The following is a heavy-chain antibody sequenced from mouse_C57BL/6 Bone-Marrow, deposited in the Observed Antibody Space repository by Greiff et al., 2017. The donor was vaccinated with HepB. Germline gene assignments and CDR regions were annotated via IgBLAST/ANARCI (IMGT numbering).Heavy chain of an antibody. CDR2: INPNNGGT. Sequence: VQLQQSGPELVKPGASVKISCKASGYTFTDYYMNWVKQSHGKSLEWIGDINPNNGGTSYNQKFKGKATLTVDKSSSTAYMELRSLTSEDSAVYYCASFYYGSSYVEAYWGQGTLVTVSA. V-gene: IGHV1-26*01. D-gene: IGHD1-1*01. CDR3: ASFYYGSSYVEAY. J-gene: IGHJ3*01. CDR1: GYTFTDYY.